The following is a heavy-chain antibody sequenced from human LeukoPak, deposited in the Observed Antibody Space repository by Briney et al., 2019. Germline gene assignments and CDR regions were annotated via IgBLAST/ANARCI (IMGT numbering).Heavy chain of an antibody. CDR1: GFTFSDYY. D-gene: IGHD3-22*01. J-gene: IGHJ4*02. CDR2: ISSGGSTI. Sequence: GGSLRLSCAASGFTFSDYYMSWISEAPGKGLEWVSYISSGGSTIKYADSVKGRFTVSRDNAKKSLYLQMNSLRAEDTAVYYCGRSQNYNDSSGYSYWGQGTLVTVSS. CDR3: GRSQNYNDSSGYSY. V-gene: IGHV3-11*04.